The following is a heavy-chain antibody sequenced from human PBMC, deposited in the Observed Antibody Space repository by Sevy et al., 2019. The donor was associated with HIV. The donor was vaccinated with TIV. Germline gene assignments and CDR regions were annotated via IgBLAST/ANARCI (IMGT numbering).Heavy chain of an antibody. CDR3: AIRVWVSDAFDI. Sequence: SESLSLTCTVSGGSISSGDYYWSWIRQPPGKGLEWIGYIYYSGSTYYNPSLKSRVTISVDTSKNQFSLKLSSVTAADTAVYYCAIRVWVSDAFDIWGQGTPVTVSS. CDR1: GGSISSGDYY. D-gene: IGHD1-26*01. V-gene: IGHV4-30-4*01. CDR2: IYYSGST. J-gene: IGHJ3*02.